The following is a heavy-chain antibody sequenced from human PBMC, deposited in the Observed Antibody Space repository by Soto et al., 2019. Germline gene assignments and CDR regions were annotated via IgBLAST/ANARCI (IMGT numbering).Heavy chain of an antibody. D-gene: IGHD2-2*01. Sequence: GGSMRLSCAASGFTFISYAMSWVRQAPGKGLEWVSAISGSGGSTYYADSVKGRFTISRDNSKNTLYLQMNSLRAEDTAVYYCAKARGSTTPAPGSYWGQGTLVTVSS. J-gene: IGHJ4*02. CDR1: GFTFISYA. V-gene: IGHV3-23*01. CDR2: ISGSGGST. CDR3: AKARGSTTPAPGSY.